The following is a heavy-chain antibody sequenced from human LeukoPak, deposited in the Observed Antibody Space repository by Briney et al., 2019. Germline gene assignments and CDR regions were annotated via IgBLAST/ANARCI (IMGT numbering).Heavy chain of an antibody. V-gene: IGHV1-69*06. CDR2: IIPIFGTA. CDR3: ARVRGGDYGYYYYMDV. Sequence: ASVKVSCKASGYSFTSHYMHWVRQAPGQGLEWMGGIIPIFGTANYAQKFQGRVTITADKSTSTAYMELSSLRSEDTAVYYCARVRGGDYGYYYYMDVWGKGTTVTVSS. J-gene: IGHJ6*03. CDR1: GYSFTSHY. D-gene: IGHD4-17*01.